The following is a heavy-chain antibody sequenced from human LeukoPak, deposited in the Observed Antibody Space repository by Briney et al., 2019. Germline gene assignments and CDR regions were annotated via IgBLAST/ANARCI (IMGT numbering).Heavy chain of an antibody. CDR2: INPNSGGT. Sequence: ASVRVSRKASGYTFTAYYMHWVRQAPGQGLEWMGWINPNSGGTNYAQKFQGRVSMTRDTSISTGYREVRRLRSDDTAVYYCARGRITSSSSTHWFDPWGQAT. CDR1: GYTFTAYY. J-gene: IGHJ5*02. D-gene: IGHD6-6*01. CDR3: ARGRITSSSSTHWFDP. V-gene: IGHV1-2*02.